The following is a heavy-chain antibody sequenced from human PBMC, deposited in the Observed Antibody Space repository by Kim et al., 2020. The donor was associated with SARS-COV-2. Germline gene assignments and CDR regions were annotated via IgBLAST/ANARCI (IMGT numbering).Heavy chain of an antibody. J-gene: IGHJ6*02. CDR3: AREENTEYLLLITPAYYYYGMDV. V-gene: IGHV3-33*05. CDR1: GFTFSSYG. D-gene: IGHD2-2*01. CDR2: ISYDGSNK. Sequence: GGSLRLSCAASGFTFSSYGMHWGRQAPGKGQERVAVISYDGSNKYYADSVKGRLNTSRDNSKNTLYLQMNSLRAEDTAVYYCAREENTEYLLLITPAYYYYGMDVWGQGTTVTVSS.